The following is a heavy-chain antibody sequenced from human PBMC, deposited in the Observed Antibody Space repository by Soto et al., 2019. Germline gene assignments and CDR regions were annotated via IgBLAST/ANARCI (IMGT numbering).Heavy chain of an antibody. CDR1: GYTFTSYD. J-gene: IGHJ4*02. CDR2: MNPNSGNT. V-gene: IGHV1-8*01. D-gene: IGHD3-10*01. Sequence: ASVKVSCKASGYTFTSYDINWVRQATGQGLEWMGWMNPNSGNTGYAQKFQGRVTMTRNTSISTAYMELSSLRSEDTAVYYCATHSGSYYRKHYFDYWGQVTLVTVSS. CDR3: ATHSGSYYRKHYFDY.